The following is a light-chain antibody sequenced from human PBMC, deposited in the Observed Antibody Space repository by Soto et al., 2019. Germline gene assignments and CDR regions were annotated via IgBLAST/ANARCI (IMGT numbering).Light chain of an antibody. V-gene: IGKV1-39*01. CDR3: QQSYTTPWT. CDR2: VAS. J-gene: IGKJ1*01. CDR1: QSSYTY. Sequence: DIQMTQSPSSLSASVGDRVTITCRASQSSYTYLNWYQQKPGEAPKLLIYVASSLQSGVPSRFSGSGSGTDYTLTISSLQPEDFATYYCQQSYTTPWTFGQGTKVEIK.